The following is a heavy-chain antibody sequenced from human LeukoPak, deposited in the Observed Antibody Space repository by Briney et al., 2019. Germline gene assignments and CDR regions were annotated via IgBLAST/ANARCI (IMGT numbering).Heavy chain of an antibody. CDR2: IYYSGST. J-gene: IGHJ4*02. Sequence: PSETLSPTCTVSGGSISSYYWSWIRQPPGKGLEWIGYIYYSGSTNYNPSLKSRVTISVDTSKNQFSLKLSSVTAADTAVYYCARGGRAFEWELLHYFDYWGQGTLVTVSS. CDR1: GGSISSYY. D-gene: IGHD1-26*01. CDR3: ARGGRAFEWELLHYFDY. V-gene: IGHV4-59*01.